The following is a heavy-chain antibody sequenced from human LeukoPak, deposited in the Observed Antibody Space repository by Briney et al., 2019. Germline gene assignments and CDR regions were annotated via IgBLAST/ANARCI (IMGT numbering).Heavy chain of an antibody. Sequence: GGSLRLSCAASGFTFSSYAMHWVRQAPGKGLEWVAVISYDGSNKYYADSVEGRFTISRDNSKNTLYLQMNSLRAEDTAVYYCARDSDIYSSGWYEDYFDYWGQGTLVTVSS. J-gene: IGHJ4*02. CDR1: GFTFSSYA. CDR2: ISYDGSNK. CDR3: ARDSDIYSSGWYEDYFDY. V-gene: IGHV3-30-3*01. D-gene: IGHD6-19*01.